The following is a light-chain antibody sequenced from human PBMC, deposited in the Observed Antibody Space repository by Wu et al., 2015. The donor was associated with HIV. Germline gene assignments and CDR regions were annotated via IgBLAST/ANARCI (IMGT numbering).Light chain of an antibody. CDR2: GAS. CDR1: QSVTSSY. CDR3: QQYGRSPRT. V-gene: IGKV3-20*01. Sequence: IVLTQSPGTLSLSPGERATLFCRASQSVTSSYLAWYQQKPGQAPRLLIYGASSRATGIPDRFSGSGSGTDFTLTISRLEPEDFAVYYCQQYGRSPRTFGQGTKVEI. J-gene: IGKJ1*01.